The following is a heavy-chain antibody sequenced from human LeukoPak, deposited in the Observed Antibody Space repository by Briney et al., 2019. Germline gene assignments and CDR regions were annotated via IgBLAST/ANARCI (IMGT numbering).Heavy chain of an antibody. Sequence: GASVKVSCKVSGYTLTELSMHWVRQAPGKGLEWMGGFDPEDGETIYAQKFQGRVTMTTDTSTSTAYMELRSLRSDDTAVYYCARDRLLWFGEDYYGMDVWGKGTTVTVSS. CDR2: FDPEDGET. D-gene: IGHD3-10*01. J-gene: IGHJ6*04. CDR3: ARDRLLWFGEDYYGMDV. V-gene: IGHV1-24*01. CDR1: GYTLTELS.